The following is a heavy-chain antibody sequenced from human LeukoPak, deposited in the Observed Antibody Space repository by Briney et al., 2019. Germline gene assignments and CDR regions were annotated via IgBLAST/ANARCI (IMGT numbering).Heavy chain of an antibody. CDR2: VYHSGST. V-gene: IGHV4-38-2*01. J-gene: IGHJ5*02. CDR1: GYSISSGYY. Sequence: TSETLSLTCAVSGYSISSGYYWGWIRQPPGKGLEWIGSVYHSGSTYYNPSLKSRVTISVDTSKNQFSLKLSSVTAADTAVYYCARHEGYNWNTIGEFDPRGQGTLVTVSS. D-gene: IGHD1/OR15-1a*01. CDR3: ARHEGYNWNTIGEFDP.